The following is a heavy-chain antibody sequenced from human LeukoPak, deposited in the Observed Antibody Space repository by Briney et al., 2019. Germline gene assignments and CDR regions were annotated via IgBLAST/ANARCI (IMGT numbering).Heavy chain of an antibody. D-gene: IGHD2-15*01. Sequence: GGSLRLSCAASGFTFSDYYMSWIRQAPGKGLEWVSSLSGGGNTMYYADSVKGRFTISRDNAKNSLYLQMNSLRAEDTAVYYCARDATGIAPRGYWFDPWGQGTLVTVSS. CDR1: GFTFSDYY. J-gene: IGHJ5*02. CDR3: ARDATGIAPRGYWFDP. CDR2: LSGGGNTM. V-gene: IGHV3-11*04.